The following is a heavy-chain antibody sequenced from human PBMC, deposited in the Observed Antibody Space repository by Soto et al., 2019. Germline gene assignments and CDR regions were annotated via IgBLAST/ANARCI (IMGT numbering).Heavy chain of an antibody. D-gene: IGHD4-17*01. Sequence: GGSLRLSCAASGFPFDDYGMTWVRQAPGKGLEWVSTISESGGSTYYADSVKGRFTISRDNSKNTLYLQMNSLTAEDTALYYCANLVNTGSWGRGTLVNVSS. CDR1: GFPFDDYG. CDR2: ISESGGST. J-gene: IGHJ5*02. CDR3: ANLVNTGS. V-gene: IGHV3-23*01.